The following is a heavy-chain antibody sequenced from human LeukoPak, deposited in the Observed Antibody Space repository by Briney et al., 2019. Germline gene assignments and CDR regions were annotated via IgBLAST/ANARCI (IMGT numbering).Heavy chain of an antibody. CDR1: GFTFSSHA. D-gene: IGHD3-10*01. CDR2: ITGSGGST. CDR3: ANCGFGELYGYYYYGMDV. Sequence: GGSLRLSCAASGFTFSSHAMSLVRHAPGNRLELVSVITGSGGSTYYADSVKGRFTISRDNSKNTLYLQMNSLRAEDTAVCYCANCGFGELYGYYYYGMDVWGKGTTVTVSS. V-gene: IGHV3-23*01. J-gene: IGHJ6*04.